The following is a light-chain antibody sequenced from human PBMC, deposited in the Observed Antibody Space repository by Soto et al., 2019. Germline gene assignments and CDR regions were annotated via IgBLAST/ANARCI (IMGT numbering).Light chain of an antibody. Sequence: DIQMTQSPSTLASSIGDRVTITCRASQSISTWLAWYQQKPGKAPKLLIYDASSLERGVPSRFSGSGSGTEFTLTISSLQPDDFATYYCQQYTAYSYTFGQGTKLEIK. J-gene: IGKJ2*01. V-gene: IGKV1-5*01. CDR1: QSISTW. CDR2: DAS. CDR3: QQYTAYSYT.